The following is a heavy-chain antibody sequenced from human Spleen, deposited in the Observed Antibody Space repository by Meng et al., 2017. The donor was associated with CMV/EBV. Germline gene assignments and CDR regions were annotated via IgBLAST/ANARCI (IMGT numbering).Heavy chain of an antibody. J-gene: IGHJ4*02. D-gene: IGHD3-3*01. CDR2: INHRGTS. CDR3: ARLPRNTGPRASIFGVFKGAHFDS. V-gene: IGHV4-34*01. CDR1: GDSFMGYY. Sequence: SETLSLTCAVYGDSFMGYYWTWIRQPPGKGLEWIGEINHRGTSNCIPSLKSRVTISVDTSKNQFSLRLSSVTAADRAVYYCARLPRNTGPRASIFGVFKGAHFDSWGQGTLVTVSS.